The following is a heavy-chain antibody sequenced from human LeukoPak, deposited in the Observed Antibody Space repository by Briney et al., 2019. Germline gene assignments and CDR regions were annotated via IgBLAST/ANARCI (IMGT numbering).Heavy chain of an antibody. CDR2: ISGSSSYI. CDR1: GFTLSSYS. D-gene: IGHD2-15*01. J-gene: IGHJ4*02. Sequence: GGSLRLSCAASGFTLSSYSMNWVRQAPGKGLEWVSSISGSSSYIYYADSVKGRFTISRDNAKNSLYLQMNSLRAEDTAVYYCASPKRYCSGGSCYWEFDYWGQGTLVTVSS. V-gene: IGHV3-21*01. CDR3: ASPKRYCSGGSCYWEFDY.